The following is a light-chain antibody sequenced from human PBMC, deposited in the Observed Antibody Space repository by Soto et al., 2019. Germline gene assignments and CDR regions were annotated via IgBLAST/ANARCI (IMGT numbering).Light chain of an antibody. V-gene: IGLV2-14*01. CDR3: SSYTGSSINTVV. Sequence: QSALTQPASVSGFPGQSITISCTGTSSDVGKYNYVSWYQQHPAKAPKLMIFEVSNRPSGVSNRFSGSKSGNTASLTISGLQAEDEAEYYCSSYTGSSINTVVFGGGTQLTVL. CDR1: SSDVGKYNY. CDR2: EVS. J-gene: IGLJ2*01.